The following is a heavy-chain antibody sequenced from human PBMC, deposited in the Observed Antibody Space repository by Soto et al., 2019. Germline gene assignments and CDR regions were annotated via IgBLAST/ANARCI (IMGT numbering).Heavy chain of an antibody. CDR3: ARDYSSYGPFDY. Sequence: ASVKVSCKASGYTFTGYAMHWVRQAPGQRLEWMGWINAGNGNTKYSQKFQGRVTITRDTSASTAYMELSSLRSEDTAVYYCARDYSSYGPFDYWGQGTLVTVSS. J-gene: IGHJ4*02. CDR2: INAGNGNT. CDR1: GYTFTGYA. V-gene: IGHV1-3*01. D-gene: IGHD5-18*01.